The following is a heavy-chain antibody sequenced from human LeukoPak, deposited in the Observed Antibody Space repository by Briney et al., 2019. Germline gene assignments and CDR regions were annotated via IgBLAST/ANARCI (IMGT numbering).Heavy chain of an antibody. J-gene: IGHJ3*02. Sequence: SETLSLTCTVSGDSFSSSSYYWVWLRQPPGKGLVWVGSMYYSGSTYYNPSRKSRITISVYTSKNQFSLKLSSVTAANTAVYYYATSRYYYDSSVYYLDAFHIWGQGTMVTVSS. CDR1: GDSFSSSSYY. D-gene: IGHD3-22*01. V-gene: IGHV4-39*01. CDR2: MYYSGST. CDR3: ATSRYYYDSSVYYLDAFHI.